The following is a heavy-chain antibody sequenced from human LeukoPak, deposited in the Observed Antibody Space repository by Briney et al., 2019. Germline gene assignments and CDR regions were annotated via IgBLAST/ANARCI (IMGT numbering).Heavy chain of an antibody. D-gene: IGHD6-19*01. Sequence: SETLSLTCTVSGGSINSYYWCWVRQPPGKGLEWIAYIYYSGSTSYNPSLKSRVTISVDTSKNQFSLKLGSVTTADTAVYYCARGGGWSPYYFDYWGQGILVTVSS. CDR1: GGSINSYY. CDR2: IYYSGST. CDR3: ARGGGWSPYYFDY. V-gene: IGHV4-59*01. J-gene: IGHJ4*02.